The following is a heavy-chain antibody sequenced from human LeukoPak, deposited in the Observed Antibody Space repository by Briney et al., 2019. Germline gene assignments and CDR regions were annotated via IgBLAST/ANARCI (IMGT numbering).Heavy chain of an antibody. D-gene: IGHD1-26*01. CDR3: AKSGASPLYHMDV. V-gene: IGHV3-23*01. J-gene: IGHJ6*03. CDR2: LTGSSGTA. CDR1: GFILSIYG. Sequence: GGSLRLSCAASGFILSIYGVNWVRPAPGKGLEWVSGLTGSSGTAYYVGSVKGRFTVSRDDSKNTVYLQMSSLRVDDTAIYYCAKSGASPLYHMDVWGKGATVTVSS.